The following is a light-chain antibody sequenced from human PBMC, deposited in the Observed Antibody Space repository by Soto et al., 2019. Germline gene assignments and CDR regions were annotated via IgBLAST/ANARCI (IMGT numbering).Light chain of an antibody. J-gene: IGKJ1*01. CDR2: GAS. CDR1: QSISSN. Sequence: EIVMTQSPDTLSVSQEDIATLSCRASQSISSNLAWYLQKVGQAPRLLLYGASTRAPGISARFSGSGSGTEFTLTFCSLHSEDFAIYYCQQYNNWSWTFGQGTKVDIK. CDR3: QQYNNWSWT. V-gene: IGKV3-15*01.